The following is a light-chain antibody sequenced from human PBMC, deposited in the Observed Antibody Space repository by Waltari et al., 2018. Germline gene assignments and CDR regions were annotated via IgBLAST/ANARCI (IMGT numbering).Light chain of an antibody. Sequence: EIVLTQSPATLSVSPGERAPLPCRASQRIKNNLAWYQQKGGQAPRLLLFDASTRATGISARFSGSGYGTEFTLTISSLQSEDFAVYYCQQYDNWPLTFGQGTRLDIK. CDR2: DAS. V-gene: IGKV3-15*01. CDR1: QRIKNN. J-gene: IGKJ5*01. CDR3: QQYDNWPLT.